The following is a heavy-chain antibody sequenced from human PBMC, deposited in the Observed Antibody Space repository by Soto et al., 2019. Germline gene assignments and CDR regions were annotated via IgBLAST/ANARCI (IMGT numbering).Heavy chain of an antibody. Sequence: KSSETLSLTCTVSGGSISSYYWSWIRQPAGKGLEWIGRIYTSGSTNYNPSLKSRVTMSVDTSKNQFSLKLSSVTAADTAVYYCARGGSDFWSGYYTSYYYYGMDVWGQGTTVTVSS. D-gene: IGHD3-3*01. J-gene: IGHJ6*02. CDR3: ARGGSDFWSGYYTSYYYYGMDV. CDR1: GGSISSYY. V-gene: IGHV4-4*07. CDR2: IYTSGST.